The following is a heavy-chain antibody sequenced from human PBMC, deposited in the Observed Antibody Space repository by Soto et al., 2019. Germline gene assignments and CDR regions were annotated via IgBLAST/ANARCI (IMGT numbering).Heavy chain of an antibody. CDR3: ARMARQQLVYYGMDV. Sequence: SETLSLTCAVYGGSFSGYYWSWIRQPPGKGLEWIGEINHSGSTNYNPSPKSRVTISVDTSKNQFSLKLSSVTAADTAVYYCARMARQQLVYYGMDVWGQGTTVTVSS. D-gene: IGHD6-13*01. CDR2: INHSGST. J-gene: IGHJ6*02. V-gene: IGHV4-34*01. CDR1: GGSFSGYY.